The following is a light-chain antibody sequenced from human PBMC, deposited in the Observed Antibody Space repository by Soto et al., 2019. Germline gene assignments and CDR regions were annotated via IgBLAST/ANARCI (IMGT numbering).Light chain of an antibody. J-gene: IGKJ4*01. CDR3: QQRSDWPLT. CDR1: QSVRSS. Sequence: EIVLTQSPGTLSLSPGERATLSCRASQSVRSSLAWYQQKPGQAPRLLIYGASSRATGIPDRFSGSGSGTDFTLTISRLEPEDFAVYYCQQRSDWPLTFGGGTKVEIK. V-gene: IGKV3D-20*02. CDR2: GAS.